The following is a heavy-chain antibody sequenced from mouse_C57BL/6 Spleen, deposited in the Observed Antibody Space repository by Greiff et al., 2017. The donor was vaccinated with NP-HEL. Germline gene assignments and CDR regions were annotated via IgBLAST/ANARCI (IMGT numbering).Heavy chain of an antibody. CDR2: ISSGSSTI. Sequence: EVQRVESGGGLVKPGGSLKLSCAASGFTFSDYGMHWVRQAPEKGLEWVAYISSGSSTIYYADTVKGRFTISRDNAKNTLFLQMTSLRSEDTAMYYCANTIYYGNYNWYFDVWGTGTTVTVSS. J-gene: IGHJ1*03. D-gene: IGHD2-1*01. V-gene: IGHV5-17*01. CDR3: ANTIYYGNYNWYFDV. CDR1: GFTFSDYG.